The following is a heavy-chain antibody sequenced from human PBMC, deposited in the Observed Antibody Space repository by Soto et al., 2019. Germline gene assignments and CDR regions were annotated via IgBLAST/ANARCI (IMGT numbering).Heavy chain of an antibody. Sequence: ASVKVSCKASGYTFTSYDINWVRQATGQGLEWMGWMNPNSGNTGYAQKFQGRVTMTRDTSISTAYMELSSLRSEDTAVYYCARSPGWYYYYDMGDWGQGTMVTVSS. CDR3: ARSPGWYYYYDMGD. CDR1: GYTFTSYD. J-gene: IGHJ3*01. CDR2: MNPNSGNT. D-gene: IGHD3-22*01. V-gene: IGHV1-8*01.